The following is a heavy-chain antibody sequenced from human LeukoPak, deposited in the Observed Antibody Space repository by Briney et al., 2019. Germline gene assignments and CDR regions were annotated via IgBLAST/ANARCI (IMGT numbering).Heavy chain of an antibody. CDR1: GGSISSGGYY. CDR3: ARDLAYSSRGDAFDI. D-gene: IGHD6-13*01. J-gene: IGHJ3*02. Sequence: SETLSLTCTVSGGSISSGGYYWSWIRQPPGKGLEWIGYIYHSGSTYYNPSLKSRVTISVDASKNQFSLKLSSVTAADTAVYYCARDLAYSSRGDAFDIWGQGTMVTVSS. CDR2: IYHSGST. V-gene: IGHV4-30-2*01.